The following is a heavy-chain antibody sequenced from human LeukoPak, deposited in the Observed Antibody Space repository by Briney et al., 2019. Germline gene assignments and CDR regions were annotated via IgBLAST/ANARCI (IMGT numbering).Heavy chain of an antibody. CDR2: INPGNGNT. D-gene: IGHD5-18*01. J-gene: IGHJ4*02. CDR1: GYTFTSYA. V-gene: IGHV1-3*01. Sequence: GGSLRLSCAAPGYTFTSYAMHWVRQAPGQRLEWMGWINPGNGNTKYSQKFQGRVTITRDTSASTAYMELSSLRSEDTAVYYCARSPGTQWIQLWFDYWGQGTLVTVSS. CDR3: ARSPGTQWIQLWFDY.